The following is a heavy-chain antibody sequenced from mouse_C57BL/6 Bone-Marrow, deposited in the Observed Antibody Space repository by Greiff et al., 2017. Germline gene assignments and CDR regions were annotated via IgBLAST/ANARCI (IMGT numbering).Heavy chain of an antibody. CDR1: GFNFKDDY. CDR3: TTGYDGDPFDY. CDR2: IDPENGDT. V-gene: IGHV14-4*01. J-gene: IGHJ2*01. D-gene: IGHD2-3*01. Sequence: EVQLQQSGAELVRPGASVKLSCTASGFNFKDDYMHWVKQRPEQGLEWIGWIDPENGDTEYAPKFQGKATITADTSSNPAYLQLSSLTSEDTAVYYCTTGYDGDPFDYWGQGTTLTVSS.